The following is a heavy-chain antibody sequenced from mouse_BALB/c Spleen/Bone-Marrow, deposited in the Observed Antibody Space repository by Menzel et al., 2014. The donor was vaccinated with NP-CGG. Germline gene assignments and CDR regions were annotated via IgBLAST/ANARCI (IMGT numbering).Heavy chain of an antibody. CDR3: ARYYYGYYFGY. CDR1: GFNIKDTY. V-gene: IGHV14-3*02. CDR2: IDPANGNT. D-gene: IGHD1-2*01. J-gene: IGHJ2*01. Sequence: QLQQSGAELVKPGASVKLSCTASGFNIKDTYMHWVKQRPEQGLEWIGRIDPANGNTKYDPKFQGKATITADTSSXTAYLQLSSLTSEDTAVYYCARYYYGYYFGYWGQGTTLTVSS.